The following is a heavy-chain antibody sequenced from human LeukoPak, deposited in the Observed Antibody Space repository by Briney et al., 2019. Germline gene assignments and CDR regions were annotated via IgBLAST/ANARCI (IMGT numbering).Heavy chain of an antibody. V-gene: IGHV1-18*01. J-gene: IGHJ4*02. CDR1: GYTFTSYG. CDR2: ISAYNGNT. Sequence: ASVKVSCKASGYTFTSYGISWVRQAPGPGLEWMGWISAYNGNTNYAQKLQGRVTMTTDTSTSTAYMELRSLRSDDTAVYYCARVSSSGWFGGYYFDYWGQGTLVTVSS. D-gene: IGHD6-19*01. CDR3: ARVSSSGWFGGYYFDY.